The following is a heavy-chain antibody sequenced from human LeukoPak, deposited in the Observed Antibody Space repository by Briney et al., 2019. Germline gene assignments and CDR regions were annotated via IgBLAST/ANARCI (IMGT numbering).Heavy chain of an antibody. CDR1: GFTFSSYW. V-gene: IGHV3-7*01. Sequence: GGSLRLSCAASGFTFSSYWMNWVRQAPGKGLEWAANIKQDGSEKYYVDSVKGRFTISRDNAKNSLFLQMNSLRVEDTAVYYCARDRGYSNFDYWGQGTLVTVSS. CDR3: ARDRGYSNFDY. J-gene: IGHJ4*02. D-gene: IGHD4-11*01. CDR2: IKQDGSEK.